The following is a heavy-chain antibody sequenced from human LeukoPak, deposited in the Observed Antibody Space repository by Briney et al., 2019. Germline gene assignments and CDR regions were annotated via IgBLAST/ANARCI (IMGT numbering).Heavy chain of an antibody. D-gene: IGHD5-18*01. CDR2: ISYDGSNK. J-gene: IGHJ6*02. Sequence: GGSLRLSCAGSGFTFSSYAMHWVRQAPGKGLEWVAVISYDGSNKYYADSVKGRFTISRDNSKNTLYLQMSSLRAEDTAVYYCARDTAMEQVNYYGMDVWGQGTTVTVSS. CDR3: ARDTAMEQVNYYGMDV. V-gene: IGHV3-30-3*01. CDR1: GFTFSSYA.